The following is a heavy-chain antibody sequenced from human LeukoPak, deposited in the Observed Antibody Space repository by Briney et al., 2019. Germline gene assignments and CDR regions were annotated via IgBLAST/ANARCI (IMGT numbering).Heavy chain of an antibody. Sequence: GRSLRLSCAASGFTFSSYGMHWVRQAPGKGLEWVAVIWYDGSNKYYADSVKGRFTISRDNSKNTLYLQMNSLRAEDTAVYYCARGDYSNQPDYDYWGQGTLVTVSS. CDR1: GFTFSSYG. CDR3: ARGDYSNQPDYDY. J-gene: IGHJ4*02. V-gene: IGHV3-33*01. CDR2: IWYDGSNK. D-gene: IGHD4-11*01.